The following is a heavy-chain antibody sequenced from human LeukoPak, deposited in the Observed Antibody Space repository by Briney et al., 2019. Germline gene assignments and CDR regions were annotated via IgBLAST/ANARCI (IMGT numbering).Heavy chain of an antibody. V-gene: IGHV3-30*18. D-gene: IGHD3-22*01. CDR3: VKEGSGYYR. J-gene: IGHJ4*02. CDR1: GFTFSSYG. Sequence: GESLRLSCAASGFTFSSYGMHWVRQAPGKGLEWVAIISYDGSNKYYPDSVKGRFTISRDNSKNTLFLQMNSLRAEDTAVYYCVKEGSGYYRWGQGTLVTVSS. CDR2: ISYDGSNK.